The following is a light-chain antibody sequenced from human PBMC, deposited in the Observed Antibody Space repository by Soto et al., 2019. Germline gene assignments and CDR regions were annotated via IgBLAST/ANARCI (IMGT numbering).Light chain of an antibody. V-gene: IGKV1-5*03. CDR2: KAS. Sequence: DIQMTQCPSTLSTSVGDRVSINFRASQSISAWLAWYQQKPGKAPRLLIYKASTLEIGVPSRFSGSGSGTEFTLTISSLQPDDVAIYYCQQYNDYSWTFGQGTKVDI. J-gene: IGKJ1*01. CDR3: QQYNDYSWT. CDR1: QSISAW.